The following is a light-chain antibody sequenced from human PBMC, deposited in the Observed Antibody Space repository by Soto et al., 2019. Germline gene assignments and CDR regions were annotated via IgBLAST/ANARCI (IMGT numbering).Light chain of an antibody. V-gene: IGKV3-20*01. CDR3: QQYGGSTIT. CDR2: GAS. Sequence: IVMTQSPATLALSPGERVTLSCRASQSVTTRLAWYQHKPGQAPTLLISGASNRASGVPVRFSGSGSGTDFTLTITRLEPEDFALYYCQQYGGSTITFGLGTRLEIK. CDR1: QSVTTR. J-gene: IGKJ5*01.